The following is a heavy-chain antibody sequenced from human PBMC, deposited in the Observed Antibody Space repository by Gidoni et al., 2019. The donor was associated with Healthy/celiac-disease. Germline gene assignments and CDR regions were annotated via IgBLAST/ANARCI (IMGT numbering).Heavy chain of an antibody. J-gene: IGHJ4*02. D-gene: IGHD1-26*01. V-gene: IGHV4-59*08. CDR1: GCSISSYY. CDR3: ARQGPWGYYFDY. Sequence: QVQLQESGPGLVKPSETLSLTCTVSGCSISSYYWSWIRQPPGKGLEWIGYIYYSGSTNYNPSLKSRVTISVDTSKNQFSLKLSSVTAADTAVYYCARQGPWGYYFDYWGQGTLVTVSS. CDR2: IYYSGST.